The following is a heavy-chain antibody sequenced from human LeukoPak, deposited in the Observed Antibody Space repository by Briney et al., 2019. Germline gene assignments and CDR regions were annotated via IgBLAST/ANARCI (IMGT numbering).Heavy chain of an antibody. CDR2: ISYDGSNK. D-gene: IGHD2-15*01. CDR1: GFTFSSYA. V-gene: IGHV3-30-3*01. Sequence: GGSLRLSCAASGFTFSSYAMHWVSQAPGKGLEWVAVISYDGSNKYYADSVKGRFTISRDNSKNTLYLQMNSLRAEDTAVYYCARDCIVVVVAATLPDYWGQGTLVTVSS. J-gene: IGHJ4*02. CDR3: ARDCIVVVVAATLPDY.